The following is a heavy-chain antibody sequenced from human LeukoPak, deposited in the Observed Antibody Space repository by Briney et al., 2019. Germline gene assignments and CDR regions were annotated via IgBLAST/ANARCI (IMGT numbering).Heavy chain of an antibody. D-gene: IGHD3-22*01. V-gene: IGHV4-30-4*08. CDR2: IYYSGST. Sequence: SETLSLTCTVSGGSISSGDYYWSWIRQPPGKGLEWIGYIYYSGSTYYNPSLKSRVTISVDTSKNQFSLKLSSVTAADTAMYYCARAHYPYDSSGYYSQLPLDYWGQGTLVTVSS. CDR1: GGSISSGDYY. J-gene: IGHJ4*02. CDR3: ARAHYPYDSSGYYSQLPLDY.